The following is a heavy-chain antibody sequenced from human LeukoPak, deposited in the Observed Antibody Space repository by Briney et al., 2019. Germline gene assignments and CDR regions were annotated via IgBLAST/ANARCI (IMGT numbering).Heavy chain of an antibody. Sequence: QSGGSLRLSCAGSGFSCSSFGMHWVRQAPGKGLEWMAFIRSDGSNKYYADSLKGRFTISRDNSKNTLYLQMNSLRAEDTAVYYCARILDSAWGELGYWGQGTLVTVSS. CDR2: IRSDGSNK. D-gene: IGHD6-19*01. CDR1: GFSCSSFG. CDR3: ARILDSAWGELGY. V-gene: IGHV3-30*02. J-gene: IGHJ4*02.